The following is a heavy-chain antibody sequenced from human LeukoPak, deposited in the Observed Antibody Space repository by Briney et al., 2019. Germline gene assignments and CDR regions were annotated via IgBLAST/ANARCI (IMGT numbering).Heavy chain of an antibody. V-gene: IGHV1-18*01. D-gene: IGHD2-2*01. CDR2: ISAYNGNT. CDR1: GYTFTSYG. J-gene: IGHJ6*03. CDR3: ARRYCSSTSCSNYYYYMDV. Sequence: ASVKVSCKASGYTFTSYGISWVRQAPGQGLEWMGWISAYNGNTNYAQKLQGRVTMTTDTSTGTAYMELRSLRSDDTAVYYCARRYCSSTSCSNYYYYMDVWGKGTTVTVSS.